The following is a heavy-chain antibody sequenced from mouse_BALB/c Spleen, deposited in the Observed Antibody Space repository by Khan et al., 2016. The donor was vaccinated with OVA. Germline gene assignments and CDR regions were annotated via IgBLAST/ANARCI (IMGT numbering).Heavy chain of an antibody. CDR2: INPTPGYT. CDR1: GYTFTSYW. V-gene: IGHV1-7*01. Sequence: QIQLVQSGAELAKPGASVKMSCTASGYTFTSYWMHWIKQRPGKGLEWIGYINPTPGYTDYNQKFKDKATMTADKATSTAYMQMSSLPSDDSAVYYGARDRIDYWGQGTALTVSS. CDR3: ARDRIDY. J-gene: IGHJ2*01.